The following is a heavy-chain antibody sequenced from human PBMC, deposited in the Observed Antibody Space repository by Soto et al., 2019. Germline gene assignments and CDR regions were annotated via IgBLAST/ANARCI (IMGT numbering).Heavy chain of an antibody. CDR1: GFSISSSSYY. J-gene: IGHJ4*02. D-gene: IGHD5-18*01. Sequence: SETLSLTCTVSGFSISSSSYYWGWIRQPPGKGLEWIGSIYYSASTYYNPSLKSRVTISVDTSKNQFSLKLSSVTAADTAVYYCASAEIQLWSEPFDYWGQGTLVTVSS. CDR3: ASAEIQLWSEPFDY. CDR2: IYYSAST. V-gene: IGHV4-39*01.